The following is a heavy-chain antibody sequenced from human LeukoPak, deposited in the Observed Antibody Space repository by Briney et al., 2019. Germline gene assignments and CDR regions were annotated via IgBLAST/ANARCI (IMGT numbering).Heavy chain of an antibody. CDR1: GFTFSDYY. D-gene: IGHD6-13*01. CDR3: ARDRRIAAAGGDYYYYGMGV. V-gene: IGHV3-11*01. Sequence: GGSLRLSCAASGFTFSDYYMSWIRQAPGKGLEWVSYISSSGSTIYYADSVKGRFTISRDNAKNSLYLQMNSLRAEDTAVYYCARDRRIAAAGGDYYYYGMGVWGQGTTVTVSS. J-gene: IGHJ6*02. CDR2: ISSSGSTI.